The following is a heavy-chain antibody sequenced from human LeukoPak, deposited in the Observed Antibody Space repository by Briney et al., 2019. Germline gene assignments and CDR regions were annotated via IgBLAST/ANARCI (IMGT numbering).Heavy chain of an antibody. Sequence: GGSLRLSCAASGFIFDDYGMSWVRQAPGKGLQWVSGINWNGGSTGYADSVEGRFTISRDNAKNSLYLQMNSLRAEGTALYYCARVVLSRGERDYWGQGTLVTVSS. CDR1: GFIFDDYG. CDR3: ARVVLSRGERDY. V-gene: IGHV3-20*04. J-gene: IGHJ4*02. CDR2: INWNGGST. D-gene: IGHD5-24*01.